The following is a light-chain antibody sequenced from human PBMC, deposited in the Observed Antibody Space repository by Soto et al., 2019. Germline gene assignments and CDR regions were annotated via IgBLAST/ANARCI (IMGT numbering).Light chain of an antibody. J-gene: IGLJ1*01. CDR1: SSDIGGYNA. V-gene: IGLV2-8*01. CDR3: SSYTDRKHLV. Sequence: QSVLTQSPSASGSPGQSVTISCTGTSSDIGGYNAVSWYQQHPGKAPKVMIYDVTKRPSGVPDRFSGSKSGNTASLTVSALQAEDEEDYYCSSYTDRKHLVFGTGTKVTVL. CDR2: DVT.